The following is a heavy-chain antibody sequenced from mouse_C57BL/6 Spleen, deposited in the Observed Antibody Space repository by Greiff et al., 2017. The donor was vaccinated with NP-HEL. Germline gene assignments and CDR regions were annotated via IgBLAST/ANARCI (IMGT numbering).Heavy chain of an antibody. V-gene: IGHV1-42*01. D-gene: IGHD2-1*01. J-gene: IGHJ4*01. Sequence: EVKLQESGPELVKPGASVKISCKASGYSFTGYYMNWVKQSPEKSLEWIGEINPSTGGTTYNQKFKAKATLTVDKSSSTAYMQLKSLTSEDSAVYYCARSDYGNYEYAMDYWGQGTSVTVSS. CDR2: INPSTGGT. CDR1: GYSFTGYY. CDR3: ARSDYGNYEYAMDY.